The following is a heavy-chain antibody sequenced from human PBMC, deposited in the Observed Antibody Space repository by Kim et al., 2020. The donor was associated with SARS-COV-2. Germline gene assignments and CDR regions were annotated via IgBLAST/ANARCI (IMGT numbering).Heavy chain of an antibody. D-gene: IGHD4-17*01. V-gene: IGHV3-7*01. CDR1: GFTFSNHW. CDR2: IKQDGSEK. Sequence: GGSLRLSCAASGFTFSNHWMRWVRQTPGKGLEWVANIKQDGSEKSYVDSVKGRFTISRDNAKNSLYLQMNSLRPEDTAVYYCVRICGDNGGTFDIWVQGTMVTVSS. J-gene: IGHJ3*02. CDR3: VRICGDNGGTFDI.